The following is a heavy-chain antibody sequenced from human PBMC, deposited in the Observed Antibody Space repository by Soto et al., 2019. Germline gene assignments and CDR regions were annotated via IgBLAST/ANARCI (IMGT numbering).Heavy chain of an antibody. V-gene: IGHV3-23*01. CDR3: AKGRSASCYDAQQL. CDR2: ICGSGGGT. CDR1: GFTFSNYA. D-gene: IGHD2-2*01. J-gene: IGHJ1*01. Sequence: VQLLESGGDLVQPGGSLRLSCAASGFTFSNYAMSWVRQTPGKGLEWVSVICGSGGGTYYADSVKGRFTISRDNSKNTLYLQMNSLRVEDTAGYYCAKGRSASCYDAQQLWGQGTLVTVSS.